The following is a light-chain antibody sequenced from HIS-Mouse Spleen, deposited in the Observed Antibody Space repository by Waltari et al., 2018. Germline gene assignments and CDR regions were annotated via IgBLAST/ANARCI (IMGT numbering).Light chain of an antibody. CDR2: GAS. Sequence: DIVLTQSPGTLSLSPGERATLSCRASQSVSSSYLAWYQQKPGQAPRLLIYGASSRATGITDRFSGSGSGTDFTLTIIRLEPEDFAVYYCQQYGSSPQRTFGQGTKVEIK. V-gene: IGKV3-20*01. CDR1: QSVSSSY. CDR3: QQYGSSPQRT. J-gene: IGKJ1*01.